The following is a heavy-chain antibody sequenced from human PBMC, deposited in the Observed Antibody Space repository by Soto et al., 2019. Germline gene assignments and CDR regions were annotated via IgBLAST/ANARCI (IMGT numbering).Heavy chain of an antibody. D-gene: IGHD6-19*01. CDR1: GFTFSSYG. CDR2: ISYDGRNK. Sequence: QVQLVESGGGVVQPGRSLRLSCAASGFTFSSYGMHWVRQAPGKGLEWVAVISYDGRNKYYADSVKGRFTISRDNSKNTLYLQMNSLRAEDTAVYYCAKDGGSGSGVDYWGKGTLVTVSS. CDR3: AKDGGSGSGVDY. J-gene: IGHJ4*02. V-gene: IGHV3-30*18.